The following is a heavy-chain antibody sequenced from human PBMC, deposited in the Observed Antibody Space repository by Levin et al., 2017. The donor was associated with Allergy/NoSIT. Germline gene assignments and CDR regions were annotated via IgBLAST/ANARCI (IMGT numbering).Heavy chain of an antibody. Sequence: GGSLRLSCAASGLTFSNYAMTWVRRAPGRGLEWVSSITGGGAATQYADSVKGRFTVSRDNSKNTLFLQMNSLRAEDTALYYCGRDPNGDYVGAFDFWGQGTMVTVSS. D-gene: IGHD4-17*01. V-gene: IGHV3-23*01. CDR2: ITGGGAAT. CDR1: GLTFSNYA. J-gene: IGHJ3*01. CDR3: GRDPNGDYVGAFDF.